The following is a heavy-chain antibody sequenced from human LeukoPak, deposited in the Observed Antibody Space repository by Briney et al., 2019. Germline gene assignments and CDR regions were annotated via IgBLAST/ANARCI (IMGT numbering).Heavy chain of an antibody. V-gene: IGHV4-34*01. D-gene: IGHD6-19*01. J-gene: IGHJ4*02. Sequence: SETLSLTCAVYGGSFSDYYWSWIRQPPGKGLEWIGEISHSGSTNYSPSLKRRVTISVDRSKSQISLKLSSVTAADTAVYYCARAVAGNDYWGQGTLVTVSS. CDR1: GGSFSDYY. CDR2: ISHSGST. CDR3: ARAVAGNDY.